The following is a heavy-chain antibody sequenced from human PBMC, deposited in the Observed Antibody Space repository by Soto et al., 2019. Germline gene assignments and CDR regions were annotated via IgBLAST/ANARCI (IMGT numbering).Heavy chain of an antibody. CDR3: AKVVAANPYSFAMAV. J-gene: IGHJ6*02. Sequence: EVQLLESGGGLVQPGGSLRLSCQASGFAFTSYAMSWVRQPPGTGLEWVSAMSGGGLSTYYADSVKGRFTISRDTSKNTLYLQMNNVRVEDMAVYYCAKVVAANPYSFAMAVWGQGTTVTVSS. CDR2: MSGGGLST. D-gene: IGHD2-15*01. V-gene: IGHV3-23*01. CDR1: GFAFTSYA.